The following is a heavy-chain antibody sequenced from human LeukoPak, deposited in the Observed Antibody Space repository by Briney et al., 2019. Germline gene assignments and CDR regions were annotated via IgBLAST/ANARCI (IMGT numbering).Heavy chain of an antibody. J-gene: IGHJ4*02. CDR2: ISGSGHST. D-gene: IGHD1-26*01. Sequence: PGGSLRLSCAASGFTFSNYAMNWVRQAPGKGLEWVSAISGSGHSTYYADSVKGRFTISRDNSKNTLYLQMNSLRAEDTAVYYCAKAHPDSGSYPAAFDYWGQGTLVTVSS. CDR1: GFTFSNYA. V-gene: IGHV3-23*01. CDR3: AKAHPDSGSYPAAFDY.